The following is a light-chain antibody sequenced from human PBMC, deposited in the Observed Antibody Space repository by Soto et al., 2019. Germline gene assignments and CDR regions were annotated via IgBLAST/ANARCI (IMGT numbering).Light chain of an antibody. CDR1: QSLLHSNGYNY. Sequence: IVMTQSPLSLPVTPGEPASISCRSSQSLLHSNGYNYLDWYLQKTGQSPQLLIYLGSNRASGVPDMFSGSGSGTDFTLKISRVEAEDVGVYYCMQALQPPPTFGQGTKVEIK. CDR3: MQALQPPPT. CDR2: LGS. V-gene: IGKV2-28*01. J-gene: IGKJ1*01.